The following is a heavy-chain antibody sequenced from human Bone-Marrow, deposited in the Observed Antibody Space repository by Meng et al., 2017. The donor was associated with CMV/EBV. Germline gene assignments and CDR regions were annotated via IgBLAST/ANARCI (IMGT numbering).Heavy chain of an antibody. CDR2: INHSGST. CDR1: GGSFSGYY. J-gene: IGHJ4*02. D-gene: IGHD3-22*01. V-gene: IGHV4-34*01. Sequence: QLQKWGAGLLKPSETLSLTCAVYGGSFSGYYWSWIRQPPGKGLEWIGEINHSGSTNYNPSLKSRVTISVDTSKNQFSLKLSSVTAADTAVYYCARGVDYYDSSGYYYWGQGTLVTVSS. CDR3: ARGVDYYDSSGYYY.